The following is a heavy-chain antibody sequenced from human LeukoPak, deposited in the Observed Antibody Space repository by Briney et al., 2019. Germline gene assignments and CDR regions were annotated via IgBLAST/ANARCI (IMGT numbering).Heavy chain of an antibody. CDR1: GFTFSRYW. D-gene: IGHD6-19*01. V-gene: IGHV3-7*01. Sequence: GGSLRLSCAASGFTFSRYWMSWVRQAPGKGLEWVANIKQDGSEKYYVDSVKGRFTISRDNSKNTLYLQMNSLRAEDTAVYYCARDSPRAVAGTADWFDPWGQGTLVTVSS. J-gene: IGHJ5*02. CDR3: ARDSPRAVAGTADWFDP. CDR2: IKQDGSEK.